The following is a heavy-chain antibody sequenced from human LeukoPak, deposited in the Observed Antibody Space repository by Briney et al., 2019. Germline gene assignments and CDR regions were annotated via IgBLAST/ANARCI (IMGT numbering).Heavy chain of an antibody. CDR1: GYTFTSYG. V-gene: IGHV1-18*04. CDR2: ISAYNGNT. Sequence: ASVKVSCKASGYTFTSYGISWVRQAPGQGLEWMGWISAYNGNTNYAQKLQGRVTMTTDTSTSTAYMELRSLRSDDTAVYYCARVVIPLYSSSRFDYWGQGTLVTVSS. D-gene: IGHD6-13*01. J-gene: IGHJ4*02. CDR3: ARVVIPLYSSSRFDY.